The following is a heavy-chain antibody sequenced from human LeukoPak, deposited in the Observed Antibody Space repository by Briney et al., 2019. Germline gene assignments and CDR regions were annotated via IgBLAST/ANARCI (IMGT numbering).Heavy chain of an antibody. D-gene: IGHD6-13*01. CDR2: ISGSGGST. J-gene: IGHJ6*03. V-gene: IGHV3-23*01. Sequence: GGSLRLSCAASGFTFSSYAMSWVRQAPGKGLEWVSAISGSGGSTYYADSVKGRFTISRDNSKNTLYLQMNSLRAEDTAVYYCARDCRAAAGNYYYYYYMDVWGKGTTVTVSS. CDR1: GFTFSSYA. CDR3: ARDCRAAAGNYYYYYYMDV.